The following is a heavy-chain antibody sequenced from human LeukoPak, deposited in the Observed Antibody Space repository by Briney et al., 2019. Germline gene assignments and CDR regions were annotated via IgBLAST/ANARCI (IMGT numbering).Heavy chain of an antibody. CDR1: GFTFSSYS. CDR3: ARAISHSNYGVDV. Sequence: GGSLRLSCAASGFTFSSYSMNWVRQAPGKGLEWVSRINSDGSSTSFADSVKGRFTISRDNAKNTLYLQMNSLRAEDTAVYYCARAISHSNYGVDVWGQGTTVTVSS. V-gene: IGHV3-74*01. D-gene: IGHD6-13*01. J-gene: IGHJ6*02. CDR2: INSDGSST.